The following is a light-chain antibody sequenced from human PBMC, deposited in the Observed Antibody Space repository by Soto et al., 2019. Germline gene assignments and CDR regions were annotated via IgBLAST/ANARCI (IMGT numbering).Light chain of an antibody. CDR3: HQYGASPWT. J-gene: IGKJ1*01. CDR1: QSVSSNY. Sequence: EIVLTQSPGTLSLSAGERATLSCRASQSVSSNYFAWFQQRPGQAPRLLIYGVSTRATGTPDRFSASGSATEFTLNINRLEPEDFAVYYCHQYGASPWTFGQGTKVDFK. V-gene: IGKV3-20*01. CDR2: GVS.